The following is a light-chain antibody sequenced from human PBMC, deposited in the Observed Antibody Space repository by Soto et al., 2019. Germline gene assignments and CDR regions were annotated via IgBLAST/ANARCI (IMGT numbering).Light chain of an antibody. Sequence: QSVLTQPPSVSGAPGQRVTISCTGSSSNIGAPNDIHWYQQLPGTAPKLLIFENTNRPSGVLDRFSGSKSGTAASLAITGLQADDEADYYCQSYDSALGGWIFGGGTKLTVL. J-gene: IGLJ2*01. CDR3: QSYDSALGGWI. CDR2: ENT. CDR1: SSNIGAPND. V-gene: IGLV1-40*01.